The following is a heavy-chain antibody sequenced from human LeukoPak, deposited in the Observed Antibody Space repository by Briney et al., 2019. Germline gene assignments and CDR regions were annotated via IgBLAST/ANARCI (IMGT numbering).Heavy chain of an antibody. J-gene: IGHJ6*04. Sequence: GGSLRLSCAASGFTFSSYGMHWVRQAPGKGLEWVAVISYDGSNKYYADSVKGRFTISRDNSKNTLYLQMNSLRAEDTAVYYCAKDQNVVVPAAMYPYYYGMDVWGKGTTVTVSS. V-gene: IGHV3-30*18. CDR2: ISYDGSNK. CDR1: GFTFSSYG. D-gene: IGHD2-2*01. CDR3: AKDQNVVVPAAMYPYYYGMDV.